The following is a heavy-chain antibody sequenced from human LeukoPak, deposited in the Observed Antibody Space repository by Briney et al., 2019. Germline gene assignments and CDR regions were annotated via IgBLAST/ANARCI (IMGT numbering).Heavy chain of an antibody. CDR2: INHSGST. D-gene: IGHD3-10*01. CDR3: ARKVGSLETCFFDY. J-gene: IGHJ4*02. V-gene: IGHV4-34*01. Sequence: PSETLSLTCAVYGGSFSGYYWSWIRQPPGKGLEWIGEINHSGSTNYNPSLKSRVTISVDTSKNQFSLKLSSVTAADTAVYYCARKVGSLETCFFDYWGQGTLVTVSS. CDR1: GGSFSGYY.